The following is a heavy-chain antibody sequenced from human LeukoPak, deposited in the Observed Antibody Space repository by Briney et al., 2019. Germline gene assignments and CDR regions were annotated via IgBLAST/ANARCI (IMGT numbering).Heavy chain of an antibody. CDR1: GFTFSRYV. CDR2: IRYDGSNK. J-gene: IGHJ4*02. V-gene: IGHV3-30*02. D-gene: IGHD5-18*01. CDR3: ARASYTDY. Sequence: GGSLRLSCAASGFTFSRYVMIWVRQAPGRGLEWVAFIRYDGSNKYYADSAKGRFTISRDNAENSLYLQMNSLRAEDTAVYYCARASYTDYWSQGTLLTLPS.